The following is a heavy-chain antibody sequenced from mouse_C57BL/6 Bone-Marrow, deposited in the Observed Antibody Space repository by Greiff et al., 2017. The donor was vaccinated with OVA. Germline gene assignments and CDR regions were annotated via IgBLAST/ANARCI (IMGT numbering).Heavy chain of an antibody. CDR2: ISSGSSTI. CDR1: GFTFSDYG. V-gene: IGHV5-17*01. J-gene: IGHJ1*03. CDR3: ARRTDYWYFDV. Sequence: EVKVVESGGGLVKPGGSLKLSCAASGFTFSDYGMHWVRQAPEKGLEWVAYISSGSSTIYYADTVKGRFTISRDNAKNTLFLQMTSLRSEDTAMYYCARRTDYWYFDVWGTGTTVTVSS.